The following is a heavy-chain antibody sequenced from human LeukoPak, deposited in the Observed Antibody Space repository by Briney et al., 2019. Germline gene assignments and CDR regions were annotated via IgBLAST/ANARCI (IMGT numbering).Heavy chain of an antibody. CDR2: INPNSGGT. CDR1: GYTFTGYY. D-gene: IGHD3-9*01. CDR3: ARDREGYYDILTGYYGVGAFDI. V-gene: IGHV1-2*02. J-gene: IGHJ3*02. Sequence: GASAKVSCKASGYTFTGYYMHWVRQAPGQGLEWMGWINPNSGGTNYAQKFQGRVTMTRDTSISTAYMELSRLRSDDTAVYYCARDREGYYDILTGYYGVGAFDIWGQGTMVTVSS.